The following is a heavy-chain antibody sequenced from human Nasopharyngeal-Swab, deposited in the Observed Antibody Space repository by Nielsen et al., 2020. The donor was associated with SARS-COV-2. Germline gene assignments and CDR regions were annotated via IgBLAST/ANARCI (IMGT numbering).Heavy chain of an antibody. Sequence: SVKVSCKASGGTFSSYAISWVRQAPGQGLEWMGGIIPIFGTANYAQKFQGRVTITADESTSTAYMELSSLRSEDTAVYYCAREVGVPPFGEFIMKAYGMDVWGQGTTVTVSS. CDR2: IIPIFGTA. CDR3: AREVGVPPFGEFIMKAYGMDV. D-gene: IGHD3-10*01. V-gene: IGHV1-69*13. CDR1: GGTFSSYA. J-gene: IGHJ6*02.